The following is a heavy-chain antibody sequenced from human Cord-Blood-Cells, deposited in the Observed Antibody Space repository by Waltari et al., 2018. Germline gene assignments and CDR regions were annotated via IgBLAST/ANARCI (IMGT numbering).Heavy chain of an antibody. CDR3: ARRDSSGYYYY. CDR2: IYPGDSDT. D-gene: IGHD3-22*01. V-gene: IGHV5-51*01. J-gene: IGHJ4*02. CDR1: GYSFTTYW. Sequence: VQLVQSGAEVKKHGESLKISCQGSGYSFTTYWLRWGRQMPGKGLEWMGIIYPGDSDTRYSPSFQGQVTISADKSISTAYLQWSSLKASDTAMYYCARRDSSGYYYYWGQGTLVTVSS.